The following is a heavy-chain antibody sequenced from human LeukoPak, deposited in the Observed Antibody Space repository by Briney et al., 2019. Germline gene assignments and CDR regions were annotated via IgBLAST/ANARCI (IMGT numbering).Heavy chain of an antibody. D-gene: IGHD3-10*01. J-gene: IGHJ5*02. CDR2: ISAYNGNT. Sequence: GASVKVSCKASGYTFTSHGISWVRQAPGQGLEWMGWISAYNGNTNYAQKLQGRVTMTTDTSTSTAYMELRSLRSDDTAVYYCARDGLLWFGKASSGWFDPWGQGTLVTVSS. CDR3: ARDGLLWFGKASSGWFDP. V-gene: IGHV1-18*01. CDR1: GYTFTSHG.